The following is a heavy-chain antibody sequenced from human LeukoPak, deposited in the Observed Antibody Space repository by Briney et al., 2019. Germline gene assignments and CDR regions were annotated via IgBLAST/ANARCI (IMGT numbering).Heavy chain of an antibody. CDR3: AKDPSPSYSSSWYGSPGY. V-gene: IGHV3-30*18. D-gene: IGHD6-13*01. CDR2: ISYDGSNK. J-gene: IGHJ4*02. Sequence: PGWSLRPSCAASGFTFSSYGMHWVRQAPGKGLEWVAVISYDGSNKYYADSVKGRFTISRDNSKNTLYLQMNSLRAEDTAVYYCAKDPSPSYSSSWYGSPGYWGQGTLVTVSS. CDR1: GFTFSSYG.